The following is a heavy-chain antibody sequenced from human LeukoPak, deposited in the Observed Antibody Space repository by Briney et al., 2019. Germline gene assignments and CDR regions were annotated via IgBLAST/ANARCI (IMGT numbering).Heavy chain of an antibody. CDR3: ARDGTAAETFDY. V-gene: IGHV1-46*01. D-gene: IGHD6-13*01. Sequence: GASVKVSCKASGYTFTSYYMHWVRQAPGQGLEWMGIINPSGGSTSYAQKFQGRVTMTRDMSTSTVHMELSSLRSEDTAVYYCARDGTAAETFDYWGQGTLVTVSS. J-gene: IGHJ4*02. CDR1: GYTFTSYY. CDR2: INPSGGST.